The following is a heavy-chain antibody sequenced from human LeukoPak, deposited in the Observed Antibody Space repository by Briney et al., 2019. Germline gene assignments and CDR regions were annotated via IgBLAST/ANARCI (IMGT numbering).Heavy chain of an antibody. Sequence: GGSLRLSCAASGFSFSTHKMNWVRQAPGKGLEWVAVISYDGTKIYYADSAKGRFTISRDNSKNMVYLQMNSLRAEDTALYYCARDSVKLPGISYFDNWGQGTLVTISS. CDR2: ISYDGTKI. CDR3: ARDSVKLPGISYFDN. J-gene: IGHJ1*01. D-gene: IGHD3-3*02. CDR1: GFSFSTHK. V-gene: IGHV3-30-3*01.